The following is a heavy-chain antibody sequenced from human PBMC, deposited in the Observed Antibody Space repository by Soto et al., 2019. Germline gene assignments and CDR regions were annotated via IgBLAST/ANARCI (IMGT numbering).Heavy chain of an antibody. CDR1: GGSFGCYY. J-gene: IGHJ5*02. D-gene: IGHD2-2*02. CDR2: INHSGST. Sequence: SETQSLTCAVYGGSFGCYYLRLLRQPPGKGLEWIGEINHSGSTNYNPSLKSRVTISVDTSKNQFSLKLSSVTAADTAVYYCARVVPAAISWFDPWGQGTLVTVSS. CDR3: ARVVPAAISWFDP. V-gene: IGHV4-34*01.